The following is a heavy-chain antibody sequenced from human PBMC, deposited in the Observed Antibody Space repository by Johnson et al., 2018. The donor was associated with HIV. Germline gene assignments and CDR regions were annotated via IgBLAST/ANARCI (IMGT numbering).Heavy chain of an antibody. CDR2: IYSGGLT. J-gene: IGHJ3*02. CDR3: QKHNFGNYVSRALDI. Sequence: EQLVESGGGVVQPGRSLRLSCAASGLNVSGHYMSWVRQSPGKGLEWVSVIYSGGLTYYAQSVKGRFTISRDNSKNTLYLQMNSLRGDDTAIYYCQKHNFGNYVSRALDIWGQGTMVTVSS. D-gene: IGHD4-17*01. V-gene: IGHV3-66*02. CDR1: GLNVSGHY.